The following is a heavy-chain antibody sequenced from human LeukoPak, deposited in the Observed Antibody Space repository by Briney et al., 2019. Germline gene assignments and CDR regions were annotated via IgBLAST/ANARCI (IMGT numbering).Heavy chain of an antibody. Sequence: GGSLRLSCAASGFTFSGYYMSWIRQAPGKGPEWVSYISSSSSYTNYADSVKGRFTISRDNAKNSLYLQMNSLRAEDTAVYYCASLLRATVTNVDYWGQGTLVTVSS. V-gene: IGHV3-11*03. CDR1: GFTFSGYY. CDR3: ASLLRATVTNVDY. J-gene: IGHJ4*02. D-gene: IGHD2-8*01. CDR2: ISSSSSYT.